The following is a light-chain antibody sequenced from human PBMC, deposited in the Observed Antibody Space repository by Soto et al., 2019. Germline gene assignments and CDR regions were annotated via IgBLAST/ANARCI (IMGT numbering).Light chain of an antibody. V-gene: IGKV3-15*01. J-gene: IGKJ2*01. CDR3: QQYNNWPPYT. CDR1: QSVSSN. Sequence: EIVMMQSPATLSVSPGERATLSCRASQSVSSNLAWYQQKPGQAPRLLIYGASTRATGIPARFSGSGSGTEFPLTICSLQSEDFAVYYCQQYNNWPPYTFGQGTKLYIK. CDR2: GAS.